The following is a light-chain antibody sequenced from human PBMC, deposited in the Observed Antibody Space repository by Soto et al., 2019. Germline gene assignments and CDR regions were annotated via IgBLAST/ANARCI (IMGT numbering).Light chain of an antibody. V-gene: IGKV3-15*01. CDR2: GAS. CDR1: QSVSSN. Sequence: IVMTQSPATLSVSPGERATLSCRASQSVSSNLAWYQQKPGQAPRLLIYGASTRATGIPARFSGSGFGTDFTLTISSLEPEDFAVYYCQLRSDWPPSITFGQGTRLEIK. J-gene: IGKJ5*01. CDR3: QLRSDWPPSIT.